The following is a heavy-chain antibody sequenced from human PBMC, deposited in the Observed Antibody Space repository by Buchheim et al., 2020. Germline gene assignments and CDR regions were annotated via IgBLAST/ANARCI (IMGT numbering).Heavy chain of an antibody. D-gene: IGHD1-1*01. CDR2: IYWDDDK. CDR3: AHRRRYGTAGRYYFDY. Sequence: QITLKESGPTLVKPTQTLTLTCTFSGFSLSTSGVGVGWIRQPPGKALEWVALIYWDDDKSYSPSLKSRLTITKHTSKNQLVLTITNMDPVDTATYYCAHRRRYGTAGRYYFDYWGQGTL. J-gene: IGHJ4*02. CDR1: GFSLSTSGVG. V-gene: IGHV2-5*02.